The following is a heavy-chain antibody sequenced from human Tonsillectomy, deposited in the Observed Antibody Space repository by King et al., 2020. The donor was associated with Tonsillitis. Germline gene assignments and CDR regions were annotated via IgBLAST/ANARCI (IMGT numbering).Heavy chain of an antibody. CDR1: GFTFSSYS. Sequence: VQLVESGGGLVKPGGSLRLPCEASGFTFSSYSMNWVRQAPEKGLEWVSSISSSSSYIYYADSVKGRFTISRDNANNSLYPQMNSLRAEDTAVYYCARDQQLIRWGQGTLVTVSS. J-gene: IGHJ4*02. V-gene: IGHV3-21*01. CDR2: ISSSSSYI. D-gene: IGHD6-13*01. CDR3: ARDQQLIR.